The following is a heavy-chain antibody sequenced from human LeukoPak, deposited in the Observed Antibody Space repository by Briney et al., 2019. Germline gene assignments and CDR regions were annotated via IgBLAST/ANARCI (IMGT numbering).Heavy chain of an antibody. CDR3: ARDEPIGSYYDFWSGYYTPFDY. D-gene: IGHD3-3*01. CDR2: INPDSGGT. V-gene: IGHV1-2*02. CDR1: GYTFTGYY. Sequence: ASVKVSCKASGYTFTGYYMHWVRQAPGQGLEWMGWINPDSGGTNFAQNFQGRVTMTRDTSISTAYMELSRLRSDDTAVYYCARDEPIGSYYDFWSGYYTPFDYWGQGTLVTVSS. J-gene: IGHJ4*02.